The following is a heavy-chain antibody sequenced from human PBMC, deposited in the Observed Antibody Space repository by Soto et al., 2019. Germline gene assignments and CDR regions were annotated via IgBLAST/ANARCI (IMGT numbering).Heavy chain of an antibody. D-gene: IGHD5-18*01. CDR3: ARAGFLGYGRTNYYYGMDV. CDR1: GGSISSGGYY. J-gene: IGHJ6*02. V-gene: IGHV4-31*03. Sequence: QVQLQESGPGLVKPSQTLSLTCTVSGGSISSGGYYWSWIRQHPGKGLEWIGYIYYSGSTYYNPSLKSRVTISVDTSKNQFSLKLSSVTAADTAVYYCARAGFLGYGRTNYYYGMDVWGQGTTVTVSS. CDR2: IYYSGST.